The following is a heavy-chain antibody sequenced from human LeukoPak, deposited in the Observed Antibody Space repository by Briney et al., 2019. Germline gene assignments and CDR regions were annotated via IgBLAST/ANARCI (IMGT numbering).Heavy chain of an antibody. Sequence: GASVKVSCKASGGTFSSYAISWVRQAPGQGLEWMGGIIPIFGTANYAQKFQGRVTITADESTSTAYMELSSLRSEDTAVYYCAREGYCGGDRPCHYMDVWGKGTTVTISS. V-gene: IGHV1-69*13. CDR2: IIPIFGTA. J-gene: IGHJ6*03. D-gene: IGHD2-21*02. CDR1: GGTFSSYA. CDR3: AREGYCGGDRPCHYMDV.